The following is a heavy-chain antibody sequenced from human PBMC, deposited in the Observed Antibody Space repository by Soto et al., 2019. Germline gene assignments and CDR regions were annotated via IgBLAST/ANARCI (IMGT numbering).Heavy chain of an antibody. CDR1: GGSISSYY. CDR2: IYYSGST. V-gene: IGHV4-59*01. Sequence: PSETLSLTCTVSGGSISSYYWSWIRQPPGKGLEWIGYIYYSGSTNYNPSLKSRVTISVDTSKNQLSLKLTSVTAADTAVYYCARVKADYGDYINYFYYDMDVWGKGTTVTGSS. J-gene: IGHJ6*03. D-gene: IGHD4-17*01. CDR3: ARVKADYGDYINYFYYDMDV.